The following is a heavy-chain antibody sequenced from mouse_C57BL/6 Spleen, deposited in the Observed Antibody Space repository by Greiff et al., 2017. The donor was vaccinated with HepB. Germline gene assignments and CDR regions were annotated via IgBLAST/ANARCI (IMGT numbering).Heavy chain of an antibody. J-gene: IGHJ3*01. CDR1: GFTFSDAW. CDR2: IRNKANNHAT. CDR3: TGTGTRPWFAY. D-gene: IGHD4-1*01. Sequence: EVHLVESGGGLVQPGGSMKLSCAASGFTFSDAWMDWVRQSPEKGLEWVAEIRNKANNHATYYAESVKGRFTISRDDSKSSVYLQMNSLRAEDTGIYYCTGTGTRPWFAYWGQGTLVTVSA. V-gene: IGHV6-6*01.